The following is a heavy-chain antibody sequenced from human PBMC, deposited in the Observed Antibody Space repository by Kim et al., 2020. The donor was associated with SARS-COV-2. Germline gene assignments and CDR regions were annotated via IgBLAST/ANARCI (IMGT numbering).Heavy chain of an antibody. D-gene: IGHD3-10*01. CDR1: GFTFSSYA. CDR3: AKDRGGYYGSGSFGYLFDY. J-gene: IGHJ4*02. V-gene: IGHV3-23*01. Sequence: GGSLRLSCAASGFTFSSYAMSWVRQAPGKGLEWVSAISGSGGSTYYADSVKGRFTISRDNSKNTLYLQMNSLRAEDTAVYYCAKDRGGYYGSGSFGYLFDYWGQGTLVTVSS. CDR2: ISGSGGST.